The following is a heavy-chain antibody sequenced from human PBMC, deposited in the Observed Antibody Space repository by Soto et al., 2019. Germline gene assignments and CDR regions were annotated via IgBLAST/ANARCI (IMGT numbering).Heavy chain of an antibody. V-gene: IGHV1-69*13. CDR2: IIPIFGTA. CDR1: GVTFSNYA. J-gene: IGHJ5*02. CDR3: ARARIVVVTAMPDWFDP. Sequence: SVKVSCKAPGVTFSNYAISWVRQAPGQGLEWMGGIIPIFGTANYAQKFQGRVTITADESTSTAYMELSSLRSEDTAVYYCARARIVVVTAMPDWFDPWGQGTLVTVSS. D-gene: IGHD2-21*02.